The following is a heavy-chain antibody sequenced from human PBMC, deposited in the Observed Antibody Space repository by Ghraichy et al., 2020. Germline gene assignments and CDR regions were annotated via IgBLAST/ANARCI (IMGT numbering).Heavy chain of an antibody. CDR3: ARSAGDYGGRSFDY. D-gene: IGHD4-23*01. V-gene: IGHV4-34*01. J-gene: IGHJ4*02. Sequence: SQTLSLTCAVYGGSFSGYYWSWIRQPPGKGLEWIGEINHSGSTNYNPSLKSRVTISVDTSKNQFSLKLSSVTAADTAVYYCARSAGDYGGRSFDYWGQGTLVTVSS. CDR1: GGSFSGYY. CDR2: INHSGST.